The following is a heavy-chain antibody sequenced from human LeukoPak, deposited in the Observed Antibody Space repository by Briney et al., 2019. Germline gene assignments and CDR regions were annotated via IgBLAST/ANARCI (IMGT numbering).Heavy chain of an antibody. CDR2: ISYDGSNK. D-gene: IGHD3-9*01. V-gene: IGHV3-30-3*01. J-gene: IGHJ6*02. CDR3: ARDPEVDVLRYFDWPSSFESYGMDV. CDR1: GFTFNSYA. Sequence: GGSLRLSCSASGFTFNSYAMSWVRQAPGKGLEWVAVISYDGSNKYYADSVKGRFTISRDNSKNTLYLQMNSLRAEDTAVYYCARDPEVDVLRYFDWPSSFESYGMDVWGQGTTVTVSS.